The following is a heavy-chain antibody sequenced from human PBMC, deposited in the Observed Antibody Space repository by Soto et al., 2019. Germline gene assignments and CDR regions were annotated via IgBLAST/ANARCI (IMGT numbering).Heavy chain of an antibody. CDR3: ARDSIAVAAHPFDY. D-gene: IGHD6-19*01. J-gene: IGHJ4*02. CDR2: IIPIFGTA. V-gene: IGHV1-69*13. Sequence: SVKVSCKASGGTFSSYAISWVRQALGQGLEWMGGIIPIFGTANYAQKFQGRVTITADESTSTAYMELSSLRSEDTAVYYCARDSIAVAAHPFDYWGQGTLVTVSS. CDR1: GGTFSSYA.